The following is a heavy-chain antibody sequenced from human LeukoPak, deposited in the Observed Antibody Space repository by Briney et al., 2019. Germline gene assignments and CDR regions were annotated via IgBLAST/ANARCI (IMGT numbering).Heavy chain of an antibody. Sequence: GGSLRLSCAASAFTVSSNYMSWVRQAPGKGLEWVAGITGRADKTYYAESVKGRFTISRDNSNNTLHLQMNSLRVDDTAVYYCAKDESGWYSQFSYYYMDVWGIGTTVTVSS. CDR2: ITGRADKT. V-gene: IGHV3-23*01. J-gene: IGHJ6*03. CDR3: AKDESGWYSQFSYYYMDV. D-gene: IGHD6-19*01. CDR1: AFTVSSNY.